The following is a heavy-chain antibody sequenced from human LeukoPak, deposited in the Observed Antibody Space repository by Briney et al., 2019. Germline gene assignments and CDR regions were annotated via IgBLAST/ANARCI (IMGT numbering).Heavy chain of an antibody. V-gene: IGHV1-69*04. CDR3: ARAPPRLDGYILYY. D-gene: IGHD5-24*01. J-gene: IGHJ4*02. Sequence: SVKVSCKASGGTFSNLAISWVRQAPGQGLEWLGRIIPTTGLANYAQNFQGRVTITADKSTSTAYMELSSLRSEDTAVYYCARAPPRLDGYILYYWGQGTLVTVSS. CDR2: IIPTTGLA. CDR1: GGTFSNLA.